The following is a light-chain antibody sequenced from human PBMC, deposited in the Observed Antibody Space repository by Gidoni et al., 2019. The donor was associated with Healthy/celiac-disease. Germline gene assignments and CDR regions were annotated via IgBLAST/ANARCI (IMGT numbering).Light chain of an antibody. CDR3: QQYYSTPWT. CDR1: PSVLYSSNNKNY. CDR2: WAA. Sequence: DILLSQPPDPLAVSLGERATINRKSSPSVLYSSNNKNYLAWYEQKPGQPPKLLIYWAATRESGVPDRFSGSGSGTDFTLTISSLQAEDVAVYYCQQYYSTPWTFGQGTKVEIK. J-gene: IGKJ1*01. V-gene: IGKV4-1*01.